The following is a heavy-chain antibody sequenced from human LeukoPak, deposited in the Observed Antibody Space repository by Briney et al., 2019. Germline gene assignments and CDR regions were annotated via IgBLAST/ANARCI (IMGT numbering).Heavy chain of an antibody. V-gene: IGHV5-51*01. CDR2: IYTGDSDT. CDR1: GYTFITYW. D-gene: IGHD4-23*01. Sequence: GESLKISCKGSGYTFITYWIGWVREMPGKGLERMGIIYTGDSDTRYSTSFQGHATISADKSISPAYLQWSSLRASDTAIYYCARPYDYGGNFAAFDFWGQGTMVTVSS. J-gene: IGHJ3*01. CDR3: ARPYDYGGNFAAFDF.